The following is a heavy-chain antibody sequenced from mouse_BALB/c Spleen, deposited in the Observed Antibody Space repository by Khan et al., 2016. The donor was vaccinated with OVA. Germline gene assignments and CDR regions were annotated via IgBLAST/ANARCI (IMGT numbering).Heavy chain of an antibody. CDR1: DYTFTNYW. Sequence: QVRLQQSGAELAKPGASVKMSCTASDYTFTNYWMHWVKQRPGQGLEWIGYINPSTDYTEYNQKFKDKATLTADKSTSTAYLQLSSLTSEVSAVYYCVNHGCSSDWFTYWGQGTLVTVS. CDR2: INPSTDYT. CDR3: VNHGCSSDWFTY. J-gene: IGHJ3*01. V-gene: IGHV1-7*01. D-gene: IGHD1-1*01.